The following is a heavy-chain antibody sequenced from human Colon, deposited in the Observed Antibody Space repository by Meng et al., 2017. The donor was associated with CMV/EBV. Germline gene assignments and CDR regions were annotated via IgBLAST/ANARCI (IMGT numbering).Heavy chain of an antibody. V-gene: IGHV3-21*02. J-gene: IGHJ4*02. CDR1: GFTFSSYT. CDR3: ARDSYSTSSHFDY. Sequence: EVQLVESGGGLVKPGGSLRLSCAASGFTFSSYTMNWVRQAPGKGLEWVSSITSSSDYIHYSDSVKGRFTTSRDNAENSLYLQMHSLRAEDTAVYYCARDSYSTSSHFDYWGQGTLVTVSS. D-gene: IGHD6-6*01. CDR2: ITSSSDYI.